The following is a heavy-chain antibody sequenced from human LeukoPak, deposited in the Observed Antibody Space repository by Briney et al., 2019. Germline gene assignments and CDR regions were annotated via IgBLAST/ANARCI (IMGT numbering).Heavy chain of an antibody. CDR2: MNPNSGNT. J-gene: IGHJ4*02. CDR1: GYTFTSYD. Sequence: ASVKVSCKASGYTFTSYDINWVRQATGQGGEWMGWMNPNSGNTGYAQKFQVRFTITRNTSIRTAYMELSSLRSEDTAVYYCARLGSYGYWGQGTLVTVSS. CDR3: ARLGSYGY. D-gene: IGHD3-16*01. V-gene: IGHV1-8*03.